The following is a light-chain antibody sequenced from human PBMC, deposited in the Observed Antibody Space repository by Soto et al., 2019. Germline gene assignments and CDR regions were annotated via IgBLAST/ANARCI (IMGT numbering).Light chain of an antibody. Sequence: DIQMTQSPATLSASVGDRVTITCRASQSINNWLAWYQQKPGKAPKLLIYDASSLESGVPSRFSGSGSGTEFTLTISSLQPDDLATYYCQQYNLYWTFGQGTKVDI. CDR2: DAS. CDR1: QSINNW. V-gene: IGKV1-5*01. J-gene: IGKJ1*01. CDR3: QQYNLYWT.